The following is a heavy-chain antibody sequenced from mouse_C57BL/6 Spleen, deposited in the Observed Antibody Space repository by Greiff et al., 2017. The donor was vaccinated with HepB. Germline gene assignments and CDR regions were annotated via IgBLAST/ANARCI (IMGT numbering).Heavy chain of an antibody. CDR2: INPNNGGT. Sequence: VQLQQSGPELVKPGASVKISCKASGYTFTDYYMNWVKQSHGKSLEWIGDINPNNGGTSYNQKFKGKATLTVDKSSSTAYMELRSLTSEDSAVYYCARREGSSGYVLYYYARDYWGQGTSVTVSS. CDR1: GYTFTDYY. CDR3: ARREGSSGYVLYYYARDY. J-gene: IGHJ4*01. D-gene: IGHD3-2*02. V-gene: IGHV1-26*01.